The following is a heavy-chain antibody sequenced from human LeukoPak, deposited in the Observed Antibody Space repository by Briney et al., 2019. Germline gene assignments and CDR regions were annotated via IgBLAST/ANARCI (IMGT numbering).Heavy chain of an antibody. Sequence: GGSLRLSCAASGFTFSNYGMSWVRHAPGKGLEWVSSISGRNGNTSYADSVKGRFTISRDNSKNTLYLQMNSLRAGDTAVYYCAKGTYYNILTGYRRGYYFDSWGQGTLVTVSS. CDR1: GFTFSNYG. CDR3: AKGTYYNILTGYRRGYYFDS. CDR2: ISGRNGNT. D-gene: IGHD3-9*01. J-gene: IGHJ4*02. V-gene: IGHV3-23*01.